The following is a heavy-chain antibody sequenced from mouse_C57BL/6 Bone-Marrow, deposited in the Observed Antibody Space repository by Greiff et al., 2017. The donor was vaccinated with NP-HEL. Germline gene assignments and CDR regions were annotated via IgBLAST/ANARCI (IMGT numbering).Heavy chain of an antibody. CDR1: GYTFTDYY. J-gene: IGHJ4*01. CDR3: ARILGYYYAMDY. Sequence: VKLQQSGAELVRPGASVKLSCKASGYTFTDYYINWVKQRPGQGLEWIARIYPGSGNTYYNEKFKGKATLTAEKSSSTAYMQLSSLTSEDSAVYFCARILGYYYAMDYWGQGTSVTVSS. CDR2: IYPGSGNT. V-gene: IGHV1-76*01.